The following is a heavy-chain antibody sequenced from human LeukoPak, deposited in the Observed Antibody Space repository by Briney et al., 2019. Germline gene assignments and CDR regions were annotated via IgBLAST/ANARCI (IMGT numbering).Heavy chain of an antibody. CDR3: AKVYGVAGIDY. Sequence: GGSLRLSCAASGFTFSSYGMYWVRQAPGKGLEWVAFIRYEGSNEYYADSVKGRFTISRDNPKNTLFLQMNSLRGEDTAVYYCAKVYGVAGIDYWGQGTLVTVSS. CDR1: GFTFSSYG. D-gene: IGHD2-15*01. J-gene: IGHJ4*02. CDR2: IRYEGSNE. V-gene: IGHV3-30*02.